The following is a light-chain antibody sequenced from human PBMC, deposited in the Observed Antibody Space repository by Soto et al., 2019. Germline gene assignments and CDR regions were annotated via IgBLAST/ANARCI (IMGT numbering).Light chain of an antibody. CDR3: QQCSTSPLT. CDR1: QSVPKNY. CDR2: DAS. Sequence: EIVLTQSPGTLSLSPGERATLSCRASQSVPKNYLAWYQQKPGQAPRLLIHDASSRATGIPDSFSGSGSGTDFTLTISRLEPEDVAVYYCQQCSTSPLTFGGGTKVEIK. V-gene: IGKV3-20*01. J-gene: IGKJ4*02.